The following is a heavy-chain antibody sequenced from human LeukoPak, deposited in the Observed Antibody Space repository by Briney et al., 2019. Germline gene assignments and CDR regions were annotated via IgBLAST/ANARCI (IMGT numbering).Heavy chain of an antibody. D-gene: IGHD3-22*01. CDR3: ARPYDSSGYSYDAFDI. CDR2: IYPGDSDT. Sequence: GESLKISCKGSGYSFTNYWIGWVRQMPGKGLEWMGIIYPGDSDTRYSPSFQGQVTISADKSISTAYLQWSSLKASDTAMYYCARPYDSSGYSYDAFDIWGQGTMVTVSS. V-gene: IGHV5-51*01. J-gene: IGHJ3*02. CDR1: GYSFTNYW.